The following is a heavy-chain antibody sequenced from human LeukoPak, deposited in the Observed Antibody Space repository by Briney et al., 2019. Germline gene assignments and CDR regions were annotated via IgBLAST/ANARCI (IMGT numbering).Heavy chain of an antibody. CDR2: IRAKAYGGTA. D-gene: IGHD1-26*01. CDR3: TRGSGRFEY. CDR1: GFNFGDFP. Sequence: GGSLRLSCSPSGFNFGDFPMAWVRQAPGKGLEWVGYIRAKAYGGTAEYGPSVKGRFFVSRDDAKGIAYLQMNSLKSEDTAVYYCTRGSGRFEYWGQGTLVAVSS. V-gene: IGHV3-49*04. J-gene: IGHJ4*02.